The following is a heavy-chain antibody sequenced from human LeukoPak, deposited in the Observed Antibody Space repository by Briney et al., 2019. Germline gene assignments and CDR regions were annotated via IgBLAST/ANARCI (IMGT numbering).Heavy chain of an antibody. J-gene: IGHJ6*03. CDR2: IYHSGST. V-gene: IGHV4-4*02. Sequence: SETLSLTCAVSGGSISSSNWWSWVRQPPGKGLEWIGEIYHSGSTNYNPSLKSRVTISVDKSKNQFSLKLSSVTAADTAVYYCARELMVRGVMAYYYYMDVWGKGTTVTISS. D-gene: IGHD3-10*01. CDR1: GGSISSSNW. CDR3: ARELMVRGVMAYYYYMDV.